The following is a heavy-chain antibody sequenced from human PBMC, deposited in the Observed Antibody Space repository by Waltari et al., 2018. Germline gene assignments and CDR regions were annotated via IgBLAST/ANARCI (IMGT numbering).Heavy chain of an antibody. CDR1: GFNSPSYG. Sequence: QLEQSGAEVKKPGASVKVSCKASGFNSPSYGFTWGRQAPGQGFEWMGWISAYTRNTNYAQKFQGRVTMATDTSTTPAYRELRSLIYADTALYYCARVQSPYYFDFWGQGTLVTVSS. CDR3: ARVQSPYYFDF. CDR2: ISAYTRNT. V-gene: IGHV1-18*01. J-gene: IGHJ4*02.